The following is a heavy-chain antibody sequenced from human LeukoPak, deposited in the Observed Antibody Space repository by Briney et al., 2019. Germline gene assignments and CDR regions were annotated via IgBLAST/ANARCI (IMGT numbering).Heavy chain of an antibody. V-gene: IGHV3-64D*06. D-gene: IGHD6-25*01. CDR1: GFTFSSYA. Sequence: GGSLRLSCSASGFTFSSYAMHWVRQAPGKGLEYVSAISSNGGSTYYADSVKGRFTISRDNSKNTLYLQMSSLRAEDTAVYYCVRSAATSYDAFDIWGQGTMVTVPS. J-gene: IGHJ3*02. CDR2: ISSNGGST. CDR3: VRSAATSYDAFDI.